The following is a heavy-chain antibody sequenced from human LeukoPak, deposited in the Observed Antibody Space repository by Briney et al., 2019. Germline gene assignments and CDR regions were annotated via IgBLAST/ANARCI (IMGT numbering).Heavy chain of an antibody. D-gene: IGHD1-1*01. V-gene: IGHV1-69*13. CDR1: GYTFTGYY. CDR2: IIPIFGTA. CDR3: ARGYSPSIRTTGNDY. J-gene: IGHJ4*02. Sequence: SVKVSCKASGYTFTGYYMHWVRQAPGQGLEWMGGIIPIFGTANYAQKFQGRVTITADESTSTAYMELSSLRSGDTAVYYCARGYSPSIRTTGNDYWGQGTLVTVSS.